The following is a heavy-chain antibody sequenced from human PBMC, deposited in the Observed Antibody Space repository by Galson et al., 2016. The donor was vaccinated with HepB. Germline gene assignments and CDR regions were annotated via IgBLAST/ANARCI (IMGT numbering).Heavy chain of an antibody. D-gene: IGHD1-1*01. CDR2: IYHDGTT. CDR3: ARGTGTGGDFDY. CDR1: GGSISSNNW. V-gene: IGHV4-4*02. Sequence: LSLTCAVSGGSISSNNWWTWVRQPPGKGLEWIGEIYHDGTTNYKPSLKSRVTISVDKSKSQFSLKLHSVTAADTAVYYCARGTGTGGDFDYWGQGTLVIVSS. J-gene: IGHJ4*02.